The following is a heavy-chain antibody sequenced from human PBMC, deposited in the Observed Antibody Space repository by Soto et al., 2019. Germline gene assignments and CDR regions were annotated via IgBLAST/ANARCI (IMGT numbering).Heavy chain of an antibody. CDR2: IYHSGST. V-gene: IGHV4-30-2*01. J-gene: IGHJ4*02. Sequence: QLQLQESGSGLVKPSQTLSLTCAVSGGSISSGGYSWIWIRQPPGKGLEWIGYIYHSGSTYYNPSLKSRDTKPGDRSTNQFSLKLSYVTAEDTAVYYCARGIPAAGPTLDYWGQRTLVTVSS. D-gene: IGHD6-13*01. CDR3: ARGIPAAGPTLDY. CDR1: GGSISSGGYS.